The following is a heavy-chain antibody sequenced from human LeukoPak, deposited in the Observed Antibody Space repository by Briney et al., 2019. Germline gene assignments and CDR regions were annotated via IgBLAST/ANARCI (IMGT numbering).Heavy chain of an antibody. CDR3: ARDRNTYYDFWSGPIGFLPQYYMDV. J-gene: IGHJ6*03. Sequence: WASVKVSCKASGYTFTGYYMHWVRQAPGQGLEWMGWINPNSGGTNYAQKFQGRVTMTRDTSISTAYMELSRLRSDDTAVYYCARDRNTYYDFWSGPIGFLPQYYMDVWGKGTTVTVSS. D-gene: IGHD3-3*01. V-gene: IGHV1-2*02. CDR2: INPNSGGT. CDR1: GYTFTGYY.